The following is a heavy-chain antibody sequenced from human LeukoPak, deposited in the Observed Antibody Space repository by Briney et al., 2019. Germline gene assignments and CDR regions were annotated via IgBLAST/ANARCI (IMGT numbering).Heavy chain of an antibody. D-gene: IGHD3-22*01. CDR2: IYYSGST. Sequence: KPSETLSLTCTVSGGSISSSSYYWGWIRQPPGKGLEWIGGIYYSGSTYYNPSLKSRVTISVDTSKNQFSLKLSSVTAADTAVYYCASRRGHYYDSSGYYQDGFDYWGQGTLVTVSS. CDR1: GGSISSSSYY. CDR3: ASRRGHYYDSSGYYQDGFDY. V-gene: IGHV4-39*01. J-gene: IGHJ4*02.